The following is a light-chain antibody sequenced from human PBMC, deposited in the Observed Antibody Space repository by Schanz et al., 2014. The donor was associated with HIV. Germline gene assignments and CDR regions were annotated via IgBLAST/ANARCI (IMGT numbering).Light chain of an antibody. J-gene: IGKJ2*01. CDR1: QDIRPR. CDR3: QQSHTYPYT. Sequence: DIQMTQSPSTLSASVGDTVTMTCRASQDIRPRLAWYQQKPGKAPKLLIYRASDLEIGVPSRFSGGGAGTEFTLTINSLQPDDFATYFCQQSHTYPYTFGQGTKLETK. V-gene: IGKV1-5*03. CDR2: RAS.